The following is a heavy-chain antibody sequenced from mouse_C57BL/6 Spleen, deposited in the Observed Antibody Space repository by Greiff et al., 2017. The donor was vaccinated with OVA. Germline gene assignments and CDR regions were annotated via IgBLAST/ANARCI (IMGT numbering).Heavy chain of an antibody. Sequence: VQLQQPGAELVMPGASVKLSCKASGYTFTSYWMHWVKQRPEQGLEWIGEIDPSDSYTNYNQKFKGKSTLTVDKSSSTAYLQLSSLTSEDSAVYYCARWNWDYWGQGTTLTVSS. V-gene: IGHV1-69*01. J-gene: IGHJ2*01. D-gene: IGHD4-1*01. CDR1: GYTFTSYW. CDR3: ARWNWDY. CDR2: IDPSDSYT.